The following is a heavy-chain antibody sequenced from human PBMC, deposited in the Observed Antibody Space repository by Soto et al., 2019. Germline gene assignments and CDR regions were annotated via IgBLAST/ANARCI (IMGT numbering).Heavy chain of an antibody. V-gene: IGHV4-4*02. CDR1: GDSINSSHW. CDR2: ISHSGST. CDR3: AARHFWSRPWTDRRLDY. Sequence: SETLSLTCVVSGDSINSSHWWNWVRQPPEKGLGGIGQISHSGSTTYNPSITSRVTISVDKSKNHFSLKLTSVTAADTSVYYCAARHFWSRPWTDRRLDYWGQGTLVTVSS. D-gene: IGHD3-3*02. J-gene: IGHJ4*02.